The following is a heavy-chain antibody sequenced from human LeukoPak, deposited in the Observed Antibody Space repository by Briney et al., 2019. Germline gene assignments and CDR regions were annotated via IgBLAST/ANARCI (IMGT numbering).Heavy chain of an antibody. Sequence: SETLSLTCTVSGGSISSYYWSWIRQPAGKGLEWIGRIYTSGSTNYNPSLKSRVTMSVDTSKNQFSLKLSSVTAADTAVYYCARDSDAYGDYRLFDYLGPGTLVTVSS. CDR3: ARDSDAYGDYRLFDY. D-gene: IGHD4-17*01. CDR2: IYTSGST. CDR1: GGSISSYY. V-gene: IGHV4-4*07. J-gene: IGHJ4*02.